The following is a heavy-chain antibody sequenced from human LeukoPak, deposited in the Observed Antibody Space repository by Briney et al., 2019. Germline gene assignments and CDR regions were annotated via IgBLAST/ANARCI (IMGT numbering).Heavy chain of an antibody. J-gene: IGHJ4*02. CDR2: ISGSGGST. D-gene: IGHD2-8*01. CDR1: GFIFSSYA. V-gene: IGHV3-23*01. Sequence: GGSLRLSCPASGFIFSSYAMSWVRQAPGKGREWVSTISGSGGSTYYAHSGKGRFPISRDNYKNTVYLQMNSLRDEDTAVYYCAKDRSCTNDVCHEDFDYWGQGTLVTVSS. CDR3: AKDRSCTNDVCHEDFDY.